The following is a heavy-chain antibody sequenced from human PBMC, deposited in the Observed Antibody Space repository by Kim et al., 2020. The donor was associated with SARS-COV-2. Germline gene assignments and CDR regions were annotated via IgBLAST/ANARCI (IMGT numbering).Heavy chain of an antibody. D-gene: IGHD3-22*01. CDR1: GYSFTDYW. CDR3: ARRGYYDSSAYHFYYGLDV. V-gene: IGHV5-51*01. Sequence: GESLKISCEGSGYSFTDYWIAWVRQKPGKGLEWMGIIYPGDYDTRYSPSFQGQVTISADKSVSTAYLQWSSLKASDTAMYYCARRGYYDSSAYHFYYGLDVWGQGTMVTVSS. CDR2: IYPGDYDT. J-gene: IGHJ6*02.